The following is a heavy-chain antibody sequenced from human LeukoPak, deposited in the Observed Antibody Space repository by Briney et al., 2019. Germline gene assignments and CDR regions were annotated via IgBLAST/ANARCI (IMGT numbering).Heavy chain of an antibody. D-gene: IGHD1-26*01. Sequence: GGSLRLSCAASGFTFSSYAMSWVRQAPGKGLEWVSAISGSGGNTYYADSVKGRFTISRDNAKNSLYLQMNSLRAEDTAVYYCARAVSVGATGYYFDYWGQGTLVTVSS. J-gene: IGHJ4*02. V-gene: IGHV3-23*01. CDR3: ARAVSVGATGYYFDY. CDR1: GFTFSSYA. CDR2: ISGSGGNT.